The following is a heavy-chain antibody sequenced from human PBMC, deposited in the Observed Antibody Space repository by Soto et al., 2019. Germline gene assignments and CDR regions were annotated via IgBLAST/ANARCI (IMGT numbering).Heavy chain of an antibody. CDR2: ISYDGSNK. Sequence: QVQLVESGGGVVQPGRSLRLSCAASGFTFSSYAMHWVRQAPGKGLEWVAIISYDGSNKYNADSVKGRFTISRDNSKNTLYLQINSLRAEGTAVCYCAREEVSARKHYGMDVWGQGTTVTVSS. J-gene: IGHJ6*02. D-gene: IGHD1-20*01. CDR1: GFTFSSYA. CDR3: AREEVSARKHYGMDV. V-gene: IGHV3-30-3*01.